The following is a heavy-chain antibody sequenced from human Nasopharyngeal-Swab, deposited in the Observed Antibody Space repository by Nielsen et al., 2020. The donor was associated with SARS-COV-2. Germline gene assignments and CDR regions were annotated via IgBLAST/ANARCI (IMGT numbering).Heavy chain of an antibody. J-gene: IGHJ5*02. CDR1: GYTFTTYA. CDR3: ARAGLFCPSNTCSAYTWFAP. D-gene: IGHD2-2*01. V-gene: IGHV1-3*01. CDR2: INAGNGDT. Sequence: ASVKVSCKASGYTFTTYAVQWLRQAPGQRLEWMGWINAGNGDTKYSQKFQGRVIFTRDTSASTAYMDLSSLTSEDTAVYYCARAGLFCPSNTCSAYTWFAPWGQGTLVTVSS.